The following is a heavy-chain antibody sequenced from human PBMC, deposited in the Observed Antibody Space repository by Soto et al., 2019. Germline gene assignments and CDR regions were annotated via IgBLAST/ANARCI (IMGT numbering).Heavy chain of an antibody. CDR3: AKDPIAVAGTPPPRPPFDP. Sequence: GGSLRLSCAASGFTFSSYAMSWVRQAPGKGLEWVSAISGSGGSTYYADSVKGRFTISRDNSKNTLYLQMNSLRAEDTAVYYCAKDPIAVAGTPPPRPPFDPWGQGTLVTVSS. CDR2: ISGSGGST. V-gene: IGHV3-23*01. J-gene: IGHJ5*02. D-gene: IGHD6-19*01. CDR1: GFTFSSYA.